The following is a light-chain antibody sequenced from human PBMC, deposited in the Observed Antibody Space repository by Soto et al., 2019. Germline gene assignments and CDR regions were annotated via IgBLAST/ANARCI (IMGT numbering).Light chain of an antibody. Sequence: EIVLTQSPATLSLSPGERATLSCRASQTVSSSLPWYQQKPGQAPRLLIYEASNRATGTPARFSGSGSGADFTLTISSLEPEDFALYYCQQHINWPLTFGGGTKVEIK. J-gene: IGKJ4*01. CDR1: QTVSSS. CDR3: QQHINWPLT. CDR2: EAS. V-gene: IGKV3-11*01.